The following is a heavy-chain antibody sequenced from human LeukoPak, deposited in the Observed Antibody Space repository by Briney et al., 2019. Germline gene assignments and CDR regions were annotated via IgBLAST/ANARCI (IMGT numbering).Heavy chain of an antibody. J-gene: IGHJ4*02. V-gene: IGHV4-59*12. Sequence: PSETLSLTCTVSGGSISSYYWSWIRQPPGKGLEWIGYIYYSGTTNYNPSLKSRVTISVDTSKNQFSLKLSSVTAADTAVYYCARKWGPVRGKTRSQVSPHFDYWGQGTLVTVSS. CDR2: IYYSGTT. CDR3: ARKWGPVRGKTRSQVSPHFDY. D-gene: IGHD3-10*01. CDR1: GGSISSYY.